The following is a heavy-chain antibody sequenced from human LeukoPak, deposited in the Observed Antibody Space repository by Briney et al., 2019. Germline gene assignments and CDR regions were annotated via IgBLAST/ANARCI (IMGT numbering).Heavy chain of an antibody. CDR3: ARGFGELLHHYGMDV. V-gene: IGHV4-34*01. CDR1: GGSFSGYY. CDR2: INHSGST. J-gene: IGHJ6*02. Sequence: SETLSLTCAVYGGSFSGYYWSWIRQPPGKGLEWIGEINHSGSTNYNPSLKSRVTISVDTSKNQFSLKLSSVTAADTAVYYCARGFGELLHHYGMDVWGQGTTVTVSS. D-gene: IGHD3-10*01.